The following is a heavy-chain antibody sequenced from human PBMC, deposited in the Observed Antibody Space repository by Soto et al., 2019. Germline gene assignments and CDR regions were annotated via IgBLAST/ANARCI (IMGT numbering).Heavy chain of an antibody. J-gene: IGHJ4*02. Sequence: GGSQTQSCAASGFSFSSYSMHWVRQAPGKGLEWVALISYDGSDKDYADSVKGRFTISRDNAKNSLYLQMNSLRAEATAVYYCARGGIAAAGPLFGYWGQGTLVTVSS. V-gene: IGHV3-30-3*01. D-gene: IGHD6-13*01. CDR2: ISYDGSDK. CDR1: GFSFSSYS. CDR3: ARGGIAAAGPLFGY.